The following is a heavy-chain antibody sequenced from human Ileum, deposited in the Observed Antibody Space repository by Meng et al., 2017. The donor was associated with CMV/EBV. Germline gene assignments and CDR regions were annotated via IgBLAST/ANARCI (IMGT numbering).Heavy chain of an antibody. J-gene: IGHJ4*02. D-gene: IGHD7-27*01. CDR2: ISSSSSYI. CDR3: ARGVLTGDLFDY. V-gene: IGHV3-21*01. CDR1: GFTFSSYS. Sequence: SCGASGFTFSSYSMNWVRQAPAKGLEWVSSISSSSSYIYYADSVKGRFTISRDNAKNSLYLQMNSLRAEDTAVYYCARGVLTGDLFDYWGQGTLVTVSS.